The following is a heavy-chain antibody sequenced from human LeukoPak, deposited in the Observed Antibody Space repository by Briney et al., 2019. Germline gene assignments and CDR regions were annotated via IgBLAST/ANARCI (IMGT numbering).Heavy chain of an antibody. D-gene: IGHD2-2*01. J-gene: IGHJ2*01. Sequence: PSETLSLTCAVYGGSFSGYYWSWIRQPPGKGLEWIGEINHSGSTNYNPSLKSRVTISVDTSKNQFSLKLSSVSAADTAVYYCARGDKTTGYCSSTSCGEFHLWGRGTLVTVSS. CDR1: GGSFSGYY. V-gene: IGHV4-34*01. CDR2: INHSGST. CDR3: ARGDKTTGYCSSTSCGEFHL.